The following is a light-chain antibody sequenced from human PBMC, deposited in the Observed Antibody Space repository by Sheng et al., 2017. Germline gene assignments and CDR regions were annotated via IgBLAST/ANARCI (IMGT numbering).Light chain of an antibody. J-gene: IGLJ1*01. CDR1: SSNIGNNY. CDR3: GTWDSALSAGV. CDR2: EDN. Sequence: QPVLTQPPSVSAAPGQMVTISCSGSSSNIGNNYVSWYQQLPGTAPKLLIYEDNRRPSGIPDRFSGSKSATSATLGITGLQTGDEADYYCGTWDSALSAGVFGTGTTVTVL. V-gene: IGLV1-51*02.